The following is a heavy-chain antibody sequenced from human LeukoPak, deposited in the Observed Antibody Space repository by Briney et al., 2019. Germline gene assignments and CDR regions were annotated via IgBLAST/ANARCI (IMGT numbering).Heavy chain of an antibody. CDR1: GFTFSSYA. J-gene: IGHJ4*02. CDR2: IKPDGSAE. D-gene: IGHD5-12*01. V-gene: IGHV3-7*01. CDR3: AREGGLNTNFDY. Sequence: GGSLRLSCAASGFTFSSYAMSWVRQAPGKGLERVANIKPDGSAEYYADSVRGRFTTSRDNANNSLYLQMNSLRAEDTAVYYCAREGGLNTNFDYWGGGTVVTVSS.